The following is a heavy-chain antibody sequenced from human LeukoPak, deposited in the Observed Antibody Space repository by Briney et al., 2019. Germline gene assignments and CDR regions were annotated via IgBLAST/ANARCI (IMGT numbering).Heavy chain of an antibody. CDR3: AKGMDSSGYLHAFDI. CDR2: ISYDGSNK. V-gene: IGHV3-30*18. Sequence: GGSLRLSCAASGFTVSSNYMSWVRQAPGKGLEWVAVISYDGSNKYYADSVKGRFTISRDNSKNTLYLQMNSLRAEDTAVCYCAKGMDSSGYLHAFDIWGQGTMVTVSS. J-gene: IGHJ3*02. CDR1: GFTVSSNY. D-gene: IGHD3-22*01.